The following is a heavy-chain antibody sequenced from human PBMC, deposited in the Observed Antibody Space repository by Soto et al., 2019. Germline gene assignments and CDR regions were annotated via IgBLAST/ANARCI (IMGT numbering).Heavy chain of an antibody. CDR1: GYTFTSYG. V-gene: IGHV1-18*01. J-gene: IGHJ5*02. CDR3: ARVGYYGSGSFHRWFDP. CDR2: ISAYNGNT. D-gene: IGHD3-10*01. Sequence: ASVKVSCKASGYTFTSYGISWVRQAPGQGLEWMGWISAYNGNTNYAQKLQGRVTMTTDTSTSTAYMELRSLRSDDTAVYYCARVGYYGSGSFHRWFDPWGQGTLVTVSS.